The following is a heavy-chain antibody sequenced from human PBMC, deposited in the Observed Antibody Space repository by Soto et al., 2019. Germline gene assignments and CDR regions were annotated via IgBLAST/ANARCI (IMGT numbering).Heavy chain of an antibody. Sequence: GGSLRLSCAAPGFTFDDYAMHWVRQAPGKGLEWVSGISWNSGSIGYADSVKGRFTISRDNAKNSLYLQMNSLRAEDTALYYCATGSSGYCSGGSCLPFDYWGQGT. CDR1: GFTFDDYA. V-gene: IGHV3-9*01. CDR3: ATGSSGYCSGGSCLPFDY. J-gene: IGHJ4*02. CDR2: ISWNSGSI. D-gene: IGHD2-15*01.